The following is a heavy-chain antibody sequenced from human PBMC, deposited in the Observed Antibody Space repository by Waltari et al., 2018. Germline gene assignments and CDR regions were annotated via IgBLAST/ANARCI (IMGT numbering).Heavy chain of an antibody. D-gene: IGHD6-19*01. CDR3: ARTAEQWLVRLPDY. CDR1: GGSISSSSYY. CDR2: IDYSGGT. J-gene: IGHJ4*02. V-gene: IGHV4-39*01. Sequence: QLQLQESGPGLVKPSETLSLTCTVSGGSISSSSYYWGWIRQPPGKGLEWIGSIDYSGGTYYNPSLKSRVTISVDTSKNQFSLKLSSVTAADTAVYYCARTAEQWLVRLPDYWGQGTLVTVSS.